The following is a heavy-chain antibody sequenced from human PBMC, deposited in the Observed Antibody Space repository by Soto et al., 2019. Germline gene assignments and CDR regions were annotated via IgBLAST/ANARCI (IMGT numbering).Heavy chain of an antibody. CDR2: ISYDGSNK. D-gene: IGHD3-10*01. CDR3: AKSAWVGESNWFDP. J-gene: IGHJ5*02. V-gene: IGHV3-30*18. Sequence: QVQLVESGGGVVQPGRSLRLSCAASGFTFSSYGMHWVRQAPGKGLEWVAVISYDGSNKYYADSVKGRFTISRDNSKNTLYLQMNSLRAEDTAVYYCAKSAWVGESNWFDPLGQGTLVTVSS. CDR1: GFTFSSYG.